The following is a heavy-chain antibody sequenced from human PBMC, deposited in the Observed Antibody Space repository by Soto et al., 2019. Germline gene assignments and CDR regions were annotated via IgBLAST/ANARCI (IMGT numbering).Heavy chain of an antibody. D-gene: IGHD6-13*01. CDR3: AASSSVAAAGYFNV. V-gene: IGHV1-69*01. CDR1: GDLFNNYA. J-gene: IGHJ4*02. Sequence: QVQLVHSGAEVKEPGYSVTVSCKATGDLFNNYAFNWVRQAPGQGLEWMGRISPLFSTTNYAQKCQGRVTIGADELTTIVYLEVSNLESEDAAMYYCAASSSVAAAGYFNVWGQGTLVTVSP. CDR2: ISPLFSTT.